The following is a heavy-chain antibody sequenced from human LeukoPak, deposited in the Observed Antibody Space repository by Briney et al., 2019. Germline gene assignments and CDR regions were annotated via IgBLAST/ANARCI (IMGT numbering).Heavy chain of an antibody. V-gene: IGHV4-34*01. CDR3: ARAARKRDQSRITIFGRTGYAFDI. J-gene: IGHJ3*02. Sequence: SETLSLTCAVYGGSFSGYYWSWIRQPPGKGLEWIGEINHSGSTNYNPSLKSRVTISVDTSKNQFSLKLSSVTAADTAVYYCARAARKRDQSRITIFGRTGYAFDIWGQGTMVTVSS. CDR2: INHSGST. CDR1: GGSFSGYY. D-gene: IGHD3-3*01.